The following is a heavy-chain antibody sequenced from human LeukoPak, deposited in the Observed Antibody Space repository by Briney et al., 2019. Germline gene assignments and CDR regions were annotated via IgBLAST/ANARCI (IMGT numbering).Heavy chain of an antibody. CDR2: IYYSGST. Sequence: SETLSLTCTVSGGSISSSSYYWGWIRQPPGKGLEWIGSIYYSGSTYYNPSLKSRVTISVDTSKNRFSLKLSSVTAADTAVYYCARDQWELRGPYYYYYMDVWGKGTTVTVSS. CDR1: GGSISSSSYY. CDR3: ARDQWELRGPYYYYYMDV. D-gene: IGHD1-26*01. J-gene: IGHJ6*03. V-gene: IGHV4-39*07.